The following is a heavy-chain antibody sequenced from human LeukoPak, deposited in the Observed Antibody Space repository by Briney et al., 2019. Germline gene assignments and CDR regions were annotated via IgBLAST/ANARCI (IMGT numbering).Heavy chain of an antibody. V-gene: IGHV1-2*02. CDR1: GYTFTGYY. D-gene: IGHD2-2*01. J-gene: IGHJ6*03. CDR2: IDPNSGGT. Sequence: GASVKVSCKASGYTFTGYYMHWVRQAPGQGLEWMGWIDPNSGGTNYAQKFQGRVTMTRDTSISTAYMELSRLRSDDTAVYYCARDSVVVVPAAIRNYYYYYMDVWGKGTTVTVSS. CDR3: ARDSVVVVPAAIRNYYYYYMDV.